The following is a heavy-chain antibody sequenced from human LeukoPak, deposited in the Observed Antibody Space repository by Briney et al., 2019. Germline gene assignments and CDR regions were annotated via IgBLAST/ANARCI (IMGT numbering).Heavy chain of an antibody. V-gene: IGHV3-30*03. CDR1: GFTFSSYG. D-gene: IGHD6-19*01. Sequence: GGSLRLSCAASGFTFSSYGMHWVRQAPGKGLEWVAVISYDGSNKYYADSVKGRFTISRDNAENSLYLQMNSLRAEDTAVYYCARSPPGSGWLDSWGQGTLVTVSS. CDR2: ISYDGSNK. CDR3: ARSPPGSGWLDS. J-gene: IGHJ4*02.